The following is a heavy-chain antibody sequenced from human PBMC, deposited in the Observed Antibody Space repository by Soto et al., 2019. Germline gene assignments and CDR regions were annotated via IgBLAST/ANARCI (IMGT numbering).Heavy chain of an antibody. Sequence: GASVKVSCKVSGHTLNELSMHWVRQAPGKGLEWMGGFDPEDGETIYAQKFQGRVTMTEDTSTDTAYMELSSLRSEDTAVYYCATDQKTYYDFWSPFDPWGQGTLVTVSS. J-gene: IGHJ5*02. D-gene: IGHD3-3*01. V-gene: IGHV1-24*01. CDR3: ATDQKTYYDFWSPFDP. CDR2: FDPEDGET. CDR1: GHTLNELS.